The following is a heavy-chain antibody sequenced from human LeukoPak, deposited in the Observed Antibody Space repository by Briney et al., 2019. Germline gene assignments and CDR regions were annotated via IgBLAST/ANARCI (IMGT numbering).Heavy chain of an antibody. CDR2: INPSGGST. CDR3: ATAKFGGNSYFDY. V-gene: IGHV1-46*01. J-gene: IGHJ4*02. D-gene: IGHD4-23*01. Sequence: ASVKVSCKASGYTFTSYFIHWVRQAPAQGLEWMGIINPSGGSTNYAQKFQGRVTMTRDTSTSTVYMELSSLRSEDTAVYYCATAKFGGNSYFDYWGQGTLVTVSS. CDR1: GYTFTSYF.